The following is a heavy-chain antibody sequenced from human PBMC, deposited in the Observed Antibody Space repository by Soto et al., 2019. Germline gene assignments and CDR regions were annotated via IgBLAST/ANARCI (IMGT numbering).Heavy chain of an antibody. CDR1: GGSVDPVGYT. J-gene: IGHJ5*02. D-gene: IGHD5-12*01. Sequence: SETLSLTCAISGGSVDPVGYTWGGIRQPQGRGLEWSGYIYHSGTFLYNPSLKNRLTVSLDMSKNQFSLTLRSMTAADTAEYYCFRSQLVPGPPKYSHLLFATRGQ. V-gene: IGHV4-30-2*01. CDR3: FRSQLVPGPPKYSHLLFAT. CDR2: IYHSGTF.